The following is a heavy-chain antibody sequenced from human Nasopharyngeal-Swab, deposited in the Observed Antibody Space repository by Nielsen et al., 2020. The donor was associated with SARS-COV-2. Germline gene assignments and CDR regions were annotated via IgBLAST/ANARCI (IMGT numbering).Heavy chain of an antibody. Sequence: WISQPPGKGPEWIGYISYSGISSSIPSPKSLLTISVYTSNNQISLRLSSLTAADSAVYYCARFFPVHHDILAAYSDYYYMDVWGTGTTVTVSS. D-gene: IGHD3-9*01. J-gene: IGHJ6*03. V-gene: IGHV4-31*01. CDR2: ISYSGIS. CDR3: ARFFPVHHDILAAYSDYYYMDV.